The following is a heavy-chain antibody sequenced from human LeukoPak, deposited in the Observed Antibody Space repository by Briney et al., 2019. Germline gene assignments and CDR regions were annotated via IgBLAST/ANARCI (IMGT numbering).Heavy chain of an antibody. Sequence: LCGGSERLSCAASGFTFSNYWMSWVRQAPGKGLEWVSAISGSGGSTYYADSVKGRFTISRDNSKNTLYLQMNSLRAEDTAVYYCAKSPTIAVARTEIDYWGQGTLVPLSS. CDR3: AKSPTIAVARTEIDY. J-gene: IGHJ4*02. CDR2: ISGSGGST. CDR1: GFTFSNYW. D-gene: IGHD6-19*01. V-gene: IGHV3-23*01.